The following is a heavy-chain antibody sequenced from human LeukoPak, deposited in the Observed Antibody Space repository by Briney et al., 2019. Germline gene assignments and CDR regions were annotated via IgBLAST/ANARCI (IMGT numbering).Heavy chain of an antibody. CDR3: AKDDYYDSSGRFDY. Sequence: GRSLRLSCAASGFTFDDYAMHWVRQAPGKGLEWVSGISWNSGSIGYADSVKGRFTISRDNAKNSLYLQMNSLRAEDTALYYCAKDDYYDSSGRFDYWGQGTLVTVSS. J-gene: IGHJ4*02. V-gene: IGHV3-9*01. CDR2: ISWNSGSI. D-gene: IGHD3-22*01. CDR1: GFTFDDYA.